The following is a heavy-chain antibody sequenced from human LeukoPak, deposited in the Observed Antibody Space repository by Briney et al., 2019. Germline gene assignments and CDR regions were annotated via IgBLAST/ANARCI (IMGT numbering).Heavy chain of an antibody. CDR1: GFNFINSA. J-gene: IGHJ4*02. Sequence: PGGSLRLSCAASGFNFINSAIHWVRQAPGKGLEYVSGIARNGGSTYYTNSVKGRFTISRDDSKNTLYLQMGSLRPEDMAVYYCARGGVWQQLAVDYWGQGTLVTVSS. D-gene: IGHD6-13*01. CDR3: ARGGVWQQLAVDY. V-gene: IGHV3-64*01. CDR2: IARNGGST.